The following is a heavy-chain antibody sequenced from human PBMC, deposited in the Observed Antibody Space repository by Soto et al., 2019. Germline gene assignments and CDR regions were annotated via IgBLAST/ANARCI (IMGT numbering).Heavy chain of an antibody. CDR2: ISSSGSTI. V-gene: IGHV3-11*01. CDR1: GFTFSDYY. D-gene: IGHD3-10*01. CDR3: ARGSTDSYPGSRIFDF. Sequence: GGSLRLSCAASGFTFSDYYMSWIRQAPGKGLEWVSYISSSGSTIYYADSVKGRFTISRDNAKNSLYLQMSSLTAEDSAIYYCARGSTDSYPGSRIFDFWGRGTLVTVSS. J-gene: IGHJ4*02.